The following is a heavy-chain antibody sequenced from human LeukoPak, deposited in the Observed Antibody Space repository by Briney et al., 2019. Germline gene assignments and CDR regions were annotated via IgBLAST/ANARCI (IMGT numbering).Heavy chain of an antibody. CDR1: GGSISDNIYY. J-gene: IGHJ4*02. D-gene: IGHD3-22*01. Sequence: SDTLSLTCTVSGGSISDNIYYWGWVRQPPGKGLEWIGSLLSSGSRYYKSSLKSRVSISMDTSKNQFSLSLSSVTAADTAVYYCARQGGSAYYYDSSGYYSREDYWGQGTLVTVSS. CDR3: ARQGGSAYYYDSSGYYSREDY. CDR2: LLSSGSR. V-gene: IGHV4-39*01.